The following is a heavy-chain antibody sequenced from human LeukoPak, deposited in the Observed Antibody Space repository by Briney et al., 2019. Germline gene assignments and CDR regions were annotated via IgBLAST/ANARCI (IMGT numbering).Heavy chain of an antibody. D-gene: IGHD3-3*01. CDR3: AKEGEIFGVVDYFDY. Sequence: GGSLRLSCAASGFTFSSYAMSWVRQAPGKGLEWVSAITGSGGSTYYADSVKGRFTISRDNSKNTLYLQMNSLRAEDTAVYYCAKEGEIFGVVDYFDYWGLGTLVTVSS. J-gene: IGHJ4*02. CDR1: GFTFSSYA. CDR2: ITGSGGST. V-gene: IGHV3-23*01.